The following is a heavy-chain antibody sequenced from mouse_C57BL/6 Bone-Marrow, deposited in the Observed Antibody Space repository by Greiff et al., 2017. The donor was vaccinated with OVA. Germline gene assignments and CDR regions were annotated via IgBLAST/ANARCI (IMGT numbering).Heavy chain of an antibody. D-gene: IGHD2-12*01. CDR3: ASPYHSPWAFAY. V-gene: IGHV1-55*01. CDR1: GYTFTSYW. Sequence: QVQLQQPGAELVKPGASVKMSCKASGYTFTSYWITWVKQRPGQGLEWIGDIYPGSGSTNYNEKFKSKATLTVDTSSSTAYMQLSSLTSEDSAVYYCASPYHSPWAFAYWGQGTLVTVSA. J-gene: IGHJ3*01. CDR2: IYPGSGST.